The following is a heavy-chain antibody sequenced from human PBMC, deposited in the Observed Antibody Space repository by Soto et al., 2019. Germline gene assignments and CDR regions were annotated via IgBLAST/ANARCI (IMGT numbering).Heavy chain of an antibody. CDR1: GFAFSNYE. Sequence: GGSLRLSCAASGFAFSNYEMNWVRQAPGKGLEWVSYISLSGSTIYYADSVKGRFTISRDDAKDSLYLEMDSLRADDTAVYYCARESFSDSPNLFDYWGQGTLVTVSS. V-gene: IGHV3-48*03. CDR3: ARESFSDSPNLFDY. J-gene: IGHJ4*02. D-gene: IGHD2-21*02. CDR2: ISLSGSTI.